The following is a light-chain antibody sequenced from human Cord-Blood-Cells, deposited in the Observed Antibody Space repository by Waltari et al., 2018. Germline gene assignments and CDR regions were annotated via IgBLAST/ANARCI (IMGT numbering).Light chain of an antibody. J-gene: IGLJ3*02. CDR2: EDN. V-gene: IGLV6-57*03. CDR1: SGSIASNY. Sequence: NFMLTQPHSVSESPGKTVTISCTRSSGSIASNYVQWYQQLPGSAPTTVISEDNQRPSGVPDRFSGSIDSSSNSAALTISGLKTEDEADYYCQSYDSSNQVFGGGTKLTVL. CDR3: QSYDSSNQV.